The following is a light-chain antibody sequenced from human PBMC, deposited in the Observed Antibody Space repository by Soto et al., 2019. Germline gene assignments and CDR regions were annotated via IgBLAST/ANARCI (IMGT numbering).Light chain of an antibody. CDR2: RIY. V-gene: IGKV3-20*01. CDR1: ETLSRNY. CDR3: QEYDTFSQT. J-gene: IGKJ1*01. Sequence: ETLLTQSPGTLSLSPGERATLSCRASETLSRNYLAWYQQKPGQAPRLLIHRIYIRAAGIPDRLSGSASGTDFSLTISRLETDDCAMYYCQEYDTFSQTSGQGTRVEIK.